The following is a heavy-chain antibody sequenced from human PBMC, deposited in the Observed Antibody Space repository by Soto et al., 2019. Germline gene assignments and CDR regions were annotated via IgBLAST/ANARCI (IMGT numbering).Heavy chain of an antibody. V-gene: IGHV3-30*18. CDR2: ISYDGINK. CDR3: AKDVVVGATTGFGDYYYYYGMDV. J-gene: IGHJ6*02. CDR1: GFTFSSYG. Sequence: QVQLVESGGGVVQPGRSLRLSCAASGFTFSSYGMHWVRQAPGKGLEWVAVISYDGINKYYADSVKGRFTISRDNSKNTLYLQMSSLRAEHTAVYYCAKDVVVGATTGFGDYYYYYGMDVWGQGTTVTVSS. D-gene: IGHD1-26*01.